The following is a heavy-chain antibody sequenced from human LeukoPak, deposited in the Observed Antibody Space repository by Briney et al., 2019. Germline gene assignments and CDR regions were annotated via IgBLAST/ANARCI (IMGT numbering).Heavy chain of an antibody. CDR2: IIPIFGTA. D-gene: IGHD2-2*01. J-gene: IGHJ6*02. CDR3: ASPTVEYCSSTSCQRNYYYYGMDV. V-gene: IGHV1-69*01. CDR1: GGTFSSYA. Sequence: GASVNVSCKASGGTFSSYAISWVRQAPGQGLEWMGGIIPIFGTANYAQKFQVRVTITADESTSTAYMELSSLRSEDTAVYYCASPTVEYCSSTSCQRNYYYYGMDVWGQGTTVTVSS.